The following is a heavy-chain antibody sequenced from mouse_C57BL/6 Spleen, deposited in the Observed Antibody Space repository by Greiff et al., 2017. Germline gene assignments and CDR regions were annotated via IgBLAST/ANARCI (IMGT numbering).Heavy chain of an antibody. CDR1: GYAFSNYW. CDR3: ARDWAPFDY. J-gene: IGHJ2*01. D-gene: IGHD4-1*01. CDR2: IYPGDGDT. Sequence: LQQSGASVKISCKASGYAFSNYWMNWVKQRPGKGLEWSGQIYPGDGDTNYNGKFKDKATLTADKSSSTTYMQLSSLTSEDSAVYFCARDWAPFDYWGQGTTLTVSS. V-gene: IGHV1-80*01.